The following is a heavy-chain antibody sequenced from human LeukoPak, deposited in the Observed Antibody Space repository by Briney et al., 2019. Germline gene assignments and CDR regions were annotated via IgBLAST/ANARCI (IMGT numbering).Heavy chain of an antibody. D-gene: IGHD3-3*01. J-gene: IGHJ4*02. Sequence: SVKVSCKSSGCTFSSYAISWVRQAPGQGLEWMGGIIPSFGKANYAQKFQGRVTITADESTSAAYMELSSLRSEDTAVYYCATQGRDYDFWSGYYTFDYWGQGTLVTVSS. CDR2: IIPSFGKA. V-gene: IGHV1-69*01. CDR3: ATQGRDYDFWSGYYTFDY. CDR1: GCTFSSYA.